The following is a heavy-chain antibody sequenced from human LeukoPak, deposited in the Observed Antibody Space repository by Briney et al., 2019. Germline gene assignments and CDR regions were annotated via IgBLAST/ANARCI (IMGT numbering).Heavy chain of an antibody. D-gene: IGHD3-10*01. CDR3: AKDQPGGYFDY. V-gene: IGHV3-30-3*01. J-gene: IGHJ4*02. CDR2: ISYDGSNK. CDR1: GFTFSSYA. Sequence: GGSLRLSCAASGFTFSSYAMHWVRQAPGKGLEWVAVISYDGSNKYYADSVKGRFTISRDNSKNTLYLQMNSLRAEDTAVYYCAKDQPGGYFDYWGQGTLVTVSS.